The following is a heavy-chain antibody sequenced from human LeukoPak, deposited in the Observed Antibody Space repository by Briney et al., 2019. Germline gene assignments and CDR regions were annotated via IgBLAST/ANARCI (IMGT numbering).Heavy chain of an antibody. CDR2: IYSGGST. CDR3: ARDKMTGDSYFDF. V-gene: IGHV3-53*01. CDR1: GFTVSSNY. J-gene: IGHJ4*02. D-gene: IGHD7-27*01. Sequence: GGSLRLSCAASGFTVSSNYMSWVRQAPGKGLEWVSVIYSGGSTYYADSVKGRFTISRDNSKNTLYLQMNSLRAEDTAVYYCARDKMTGDSYFDFWGQGALVTVSS.